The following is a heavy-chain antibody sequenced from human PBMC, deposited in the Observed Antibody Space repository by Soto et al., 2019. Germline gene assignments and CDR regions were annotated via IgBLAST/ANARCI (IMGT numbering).Heavy chain of an antibody. D-gene: IGHD5-18*01. CDR3: ARGKQGFSYGYGSQYVYYHGLDV. Sequence: PSETLSLTCIVSGDSINSGDYYWSWIRQPPGKGLEWIGNIHFSGRTYYSPSLKSRVTMSTDTSKNQFSLRLTYVTSADTAVYYRARGKQGFSYGYGSQYVYYHGLDVWGQGTTVTVSS. CDR2: IHFSGRT. V-gene: IGHV4-30-4*01. CDR1: GDSINSGDYY. J-gene: IGHJ6*02.